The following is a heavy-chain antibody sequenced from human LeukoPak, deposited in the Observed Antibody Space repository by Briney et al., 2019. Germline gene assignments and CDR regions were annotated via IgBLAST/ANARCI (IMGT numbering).Heavy chain of an antibody. CDR3: ARHGPQGGAIHFDY. V-gene: IGHV4-61*02. CDR2: IYTSGST. CDR1: GGSISSGSYY. Sequence: SETLSLTCTVSGGSISSGSYYWSWIRQPAGKGLEWIGRIYTSGSTNYNPSLKSRVTILVDTSKNQFSLKLSSVTAADTAVYYCARHGPQGGAIHFDYWGQGTLVTVSS. J-gene: IGHJ4*02. D-gene: IGHD3-16*01.